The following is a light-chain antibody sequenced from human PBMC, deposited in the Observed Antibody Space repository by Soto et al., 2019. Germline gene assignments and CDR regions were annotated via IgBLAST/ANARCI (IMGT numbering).Light chain of an antibody. Sequence: QSALTQPRSVSGSPGQSVTISCTGTSSDVGGYNYVSWYQQHPGKAPKLMIYDVTKRPSGVPDRFSGSKSGNTASLTISGLQAEDEADYYCGSITRSSTSVFGTGTKLTVL. J-gene: IGLJ1*01. CDR3: GSITRSSTSV. CDR1: SSDVGGYNY. V-gene: IGLV2-11*01. CDR2: DVT.